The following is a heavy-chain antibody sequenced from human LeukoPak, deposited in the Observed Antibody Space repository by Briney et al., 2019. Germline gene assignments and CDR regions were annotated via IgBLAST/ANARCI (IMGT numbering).Heavy chain of an antibody. V-gene: IGHV3-7*01. CDR3: ARGGDDDFDLGDY. Sequence: GGSLRLSCAASGLTFSRYWMSWVRQAPGKGLEWVANIKQDGSAKYYVDSVKGRFTISRDNAKNSMYLQMNSLRAEDTAVYYCARGGDDDFDLGDYWGQGTLVTVSS. D-gene: IGHD4-17*01. CDR1: GLTFSRYW. CDR2: IKQDGSAK. J-gene: IGHJ4*02.